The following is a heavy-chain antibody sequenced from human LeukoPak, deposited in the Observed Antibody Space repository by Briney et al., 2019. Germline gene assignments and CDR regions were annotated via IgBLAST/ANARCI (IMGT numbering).Heavy chain of an antibody. Sequence: ASVKVSCKASGYTFTSYAMHWVRQAPGQRLEWMGWINAGNGNTKYSQKFRGRVTITRDTSASAAYMELSSLRSEDTAVYYCARDGGPGGDYFDYWGQGTLVTVSS. J-gene: IGHJ4*02. D-gene: IGHD3-16*01. V-gene: IGHV1-3*01. CDR2: INAGNGNT. CDR1: GYTFTSYA. CDR3: ARDGGPGGDYFDY.